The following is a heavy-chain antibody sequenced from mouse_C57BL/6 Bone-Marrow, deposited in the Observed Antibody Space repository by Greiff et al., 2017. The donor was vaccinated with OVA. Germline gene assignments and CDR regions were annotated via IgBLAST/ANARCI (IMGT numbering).Heavy chain of an antibody. CDR2: IWSDGST. Sequence: VKVVESGPGLVAPSQSLSITCTVSGFSFTSYGVHWVRQPPGKGLEWLVVIWSDGSTTYNSALKSRLSISKDNSKSQVFLRMNSLQTDDTAMYYCASSYYYGAMDYWGQGTSVTVSS. D-gene: IGHD1-1*01. CDR3: ASSYYYGAMDY. CDR1: GFSFTSYG. V-gene: IGHV2-6*03. J-gene: IGHJ4*01.